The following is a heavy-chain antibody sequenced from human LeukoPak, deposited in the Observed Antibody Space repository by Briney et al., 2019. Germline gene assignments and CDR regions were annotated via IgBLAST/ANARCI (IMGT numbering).Heavy chain of an antibody. D-gene: IGHD3-3*01. CDR2: IKQDGSEK. Sequence: GGSLRLSCAASGFTFSSYWMSWVRQAPGKGLEWVANIKQDGSEKYYVDSVKGRFTISRDNAKNSLYLQMNSLRAEDTAVYYCARARIFGVVPYFDYWAREPWSPPPQ. CDR1: GFTFSSYW. V-gene: IGHV3-7*01. CDR3: ARARIFGVVPYFDY. J-gene: IGHJ4*02.